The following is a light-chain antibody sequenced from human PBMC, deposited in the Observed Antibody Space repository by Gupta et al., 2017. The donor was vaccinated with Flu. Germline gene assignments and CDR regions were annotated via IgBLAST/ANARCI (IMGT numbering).Light chain of an antibody. CDR1: QSVSSSY. CDR3: QQYGGSPST. J-gene: IGKJ1*01. Sequence: EIVLTQSPGTLSLSPGERATLSCRASQSVSSSYLAWYQQKPGQAPRLLIYGASSRATGIPDRCSGSGSGTDFTLTISSLEPEDFAVYYCQQYGGSPSTFGQGTKVEIK. V-gene: IGKV3-20*01. CDR2: GAS.